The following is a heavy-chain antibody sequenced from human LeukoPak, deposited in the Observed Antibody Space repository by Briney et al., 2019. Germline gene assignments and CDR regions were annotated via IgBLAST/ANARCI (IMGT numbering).Heavy chain of an antibody. J-gene: IGHJ4*02. V-gene: IGHV1-2*02. CDR1: GYTFTGHY. Sequence: ASVKVSCKASGYTFTGHYMHWVRQAPGQGLEWMGWINPNSGGTNYAQKFRGRVTMTRDTSISTAYMELGSLGSDDTAVYYCARDQSSSFSSSYHFDYWGQGTLVTVSS. CDR2: INPNSGGT. CDR3: ARDQSSSFSSSYHFDY. D-gene: IGHD6-6*01.